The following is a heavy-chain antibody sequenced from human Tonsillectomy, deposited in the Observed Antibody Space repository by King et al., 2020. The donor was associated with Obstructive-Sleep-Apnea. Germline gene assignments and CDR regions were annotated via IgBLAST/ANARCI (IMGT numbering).Heavy chain of an antibody. CDR3: ARINGGVLNGFDY. D-gene: IGHD4/OR15-4a*01. CDR1: GFSLSTSGMC. V-gene: IGHV2-70*11. J-gene: IGHJ4*02. Sequence: VTLKESGPALVKPTQTLTLTCTFSGFSLSTSGMCVSWIRRPPGKALEWLARIDWDDDKYYTTSLKTRLTISKDTSKNQVVLTMTNMGPVDTATYYCARINGGVLNGFDYWGQGTLVTVSS. CDR2: IDWDDDK.